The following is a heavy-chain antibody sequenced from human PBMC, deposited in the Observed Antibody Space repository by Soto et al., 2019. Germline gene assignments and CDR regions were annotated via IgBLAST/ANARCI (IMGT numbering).Heavy chain of an antibody. CDR3: AXESPRNYLDGTDWRVNAFDI. CDR2: IIAYNFNT. J-gene: IGHJ3*02. D-gene: IGHD3-9*01. V-gene: IGHV1-18*01. Sequence: ASVKVSCKASGYTFTSYGISLVRQAPVQVLELIVWIIAYNFNTNYSQKLQGRFTITTYTSTITSYIELMILISDYTSVYYCAXESPRNYLDGTDWRVNAFDIWGQGTMVTVSS. CDR1: GYTFTSYG.